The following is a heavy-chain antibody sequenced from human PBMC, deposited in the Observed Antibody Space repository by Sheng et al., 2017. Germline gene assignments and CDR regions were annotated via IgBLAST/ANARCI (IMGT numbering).Heavy chain of an antibody. CDR3: ARSRPARPSGFYYSDYYYGMDV. V-gene: IGHV1-69*01. CDR1: GATFNDHT. CDR2: IIPKFGTA. D-gene: IGHD3-22*01. J-gene: IGHJ6*02. Sequence: QVHLVQSGAEVKKPGSSVKVSCKASGATFNDHTITWVRQAPGQGLEWVGGIIPKFGTANFARKFQGRVTMTADESTTTAYMELSSLTSDDTAVYYCARSRPARPSGFYYSDYYYGMDVWGQGTT.